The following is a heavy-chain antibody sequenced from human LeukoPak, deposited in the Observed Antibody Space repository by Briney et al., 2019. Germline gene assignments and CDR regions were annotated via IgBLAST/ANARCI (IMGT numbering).Heavy chain of an antibody. J-gene: IGHJ6*02. D-gene: IGHD3-22*01. CDR3: ARGPRHYDSSGYYSPTPNYYYGMDG. V-gene: IGHV4-34*01. CDR1: GGSFSGYY. Sequence: SETLSLTCAVYGGSFSGYYWSWIRQPPGKGLEWIGEINHSGSTNYNPSLKSRVTISVDTSKNQFSLKLSSVTAADTAVYYCARGPRHYDSSGYYSPTPNYYYGMDGWGQGTTVTVSS. CDR2: INHSGST.